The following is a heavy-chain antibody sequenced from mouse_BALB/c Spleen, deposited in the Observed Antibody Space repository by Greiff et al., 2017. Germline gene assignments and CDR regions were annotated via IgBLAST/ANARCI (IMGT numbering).Heavy chain of an antibody. D-gene: IGHD1-1*01. Sequence: VMLVESGPGLVAPSQSLSITCTVSGFSLSRYSVHWVRQPPGKGLEWLGMIWGGGSTDYNSALKSRLSISKDNSKSQVFLKMNSLQTDDTAMYYCARFYYGSSYDYYAMDYWGQGTSVTVSS. CDR1: GFSLSRYS. J-gene: IGHJ4*01. V-gene: IGHV2-6-4*01. CDR3: ARFYYGSSYDYYAMDY. CDR2: IWGGGST.